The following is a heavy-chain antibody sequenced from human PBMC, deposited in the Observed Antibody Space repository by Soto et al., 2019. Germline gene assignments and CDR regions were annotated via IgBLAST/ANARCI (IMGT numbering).Heavy chain of an antibody. Sequence: SETLSLTCTVSGGSISSYYWSWIRQPPGKGLEWIGYIYYSGSTNYNPSLKSRVTISIDTSKNQFSLKLSSVTAADTAVYYCARWVGGFGDLFLTYYSSYYMDVWGKGTTVTLSS. CDR1: GGSISSYY. CDR2: IYYSGST. V-gene: IGHV4-59*01. CDR3: ARWVGGFGDLFLTYYSSYYMDV. J-gene: IGHJ6*03. D-gene: IGHD3-10*01.